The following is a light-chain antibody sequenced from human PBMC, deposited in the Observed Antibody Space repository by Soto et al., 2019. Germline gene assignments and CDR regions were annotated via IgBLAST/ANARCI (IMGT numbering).Light chain of an antibody. CDR1: QNVATN. V-gene: IGKV3-15*01. CDR2: GAS. J-gene: IGKJ1*01. CDR3: QQYNNWPQT. Sequence: EAVLTPSPATLSVSPGEGATRSCRASQNVATNLAWYQQRPGQAPRLLIYGASKRAIGLPARFSGSGSGTEFTLTITSLQSEDFAVYYRQQYNNWPQTFGQGTKVDIK.